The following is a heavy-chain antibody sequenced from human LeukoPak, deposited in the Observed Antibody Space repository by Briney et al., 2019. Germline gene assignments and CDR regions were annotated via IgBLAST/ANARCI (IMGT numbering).Heavy chain of an antibody. CDR2: IYYSGST. J-gene: IGHJ3*02. Sequence: SETLSLTCIVSGGSISSYYWSWIRQPPGKGLEWIGYIYYSGSTNYNPSLKSRVTISVDTSKNQFSLKLSSVTAADTAVYYCARHRTASGAFDIWGQGTMVTVSS. V-gene: IGHV4-59*08. CDR3: ARHRTASGAFDI. D-gene: IGHD1/OR15-1a*01. CDR1: GGSISSYY.